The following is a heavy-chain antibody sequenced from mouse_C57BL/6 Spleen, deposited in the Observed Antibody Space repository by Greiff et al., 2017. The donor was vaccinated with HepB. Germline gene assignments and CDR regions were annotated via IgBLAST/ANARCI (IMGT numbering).Heavy chain of an antibody. D-gene: IGHD2-4*01. Sequence: EVQGVESGGGLVQPGGSLSLSCAASGFTFTDYYMSWVRQPPGKALEWLGFIRNKANGYTTEYSASVKGRFTISRDNSQSILYLQMNALRAEDSATYYCARYDDYDLYAMDYWGQGTSVTVSS. J-gene: IGHJ4*01. V-gene: IGHV7-3*01. CDR1: GFTFTDYY. CDR3: ARYDDYDLYAMDY. CDR2: IRNKANGYTT.